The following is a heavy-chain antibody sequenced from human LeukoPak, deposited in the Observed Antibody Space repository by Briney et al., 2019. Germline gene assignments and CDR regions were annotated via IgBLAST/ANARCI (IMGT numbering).Heavy chain of an antibody. CDR3: AKDHPSSTDDY. D-gene: IGHD6-13*01. J-gene: IGHJ4*02. CDR1: GSTFSSYC. V-gene: IGHV3-33*06. CDR2: IWYDGSNK. Sequence: GGSLRLSSAASGSTFSSYCMHWVRHAPDTGLEWLAVIWYDGSNKYYADSVKGRFTISRDNSKNTLYLQMNSLRAEDTAVYYCAKDHPSSTDDYWGQGTLVTVSS.